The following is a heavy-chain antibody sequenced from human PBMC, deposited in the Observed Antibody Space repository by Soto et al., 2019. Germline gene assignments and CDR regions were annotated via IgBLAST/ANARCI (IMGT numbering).Heavy chain of an antibody. J-gene: IGHJ3*02. D-gene: IGHD2-2*01. V-gene: IGHV4-39*01. Sequence: PSETLSLTCTVSGGSISSSSYYWGWIRQPPGKGLEWIGSIYYSGSTYYNPSLKSRVTISVDTSKNQFSLKLSSVTAADTAVYYCARGGGGYCSSTSCYRMDAFDIWGQGTMVTV. CDR1: GGSISSSSYY. CDR3: ARGGGGYCSSTSCYRMDAFDI. CDR2: IYYSGST.